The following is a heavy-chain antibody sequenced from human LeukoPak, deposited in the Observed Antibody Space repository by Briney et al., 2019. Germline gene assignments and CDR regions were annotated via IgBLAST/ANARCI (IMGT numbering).Heavy chain of an antibody. V-gene: IGHV3-48*02. J-gene: IGHJ4*02. CDR2: ISSSSSTM. D-gene: IGHD3-3*01. Sequence: GGSLRLSCAASGFTFSSYSMNWVRQAPGKGLEWVSYISSSSSTMYYADSVKGRFTISRDNAQNSLYLQMNSLRDEDTAVYYCARDLSGYYHFFDYWGQGTLVTVSS. CDR1: GFTFSSYS. CDR3: ARDLSGYYHFFDY.